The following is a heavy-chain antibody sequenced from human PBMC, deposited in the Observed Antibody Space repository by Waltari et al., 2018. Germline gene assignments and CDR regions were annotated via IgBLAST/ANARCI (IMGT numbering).Heavy chain of an antibody. CDR3: AREVTKVELGRRLPHFFDS. D-gene: IGHD7-27*01. Sequence: QVQLQESGPGLVKPSQTLSLTCTVSGDSITSNSFYWNWVRQPAGKGLEWIGRFYSSEYIHYNPSLNSRVTISRDTSKKQFFLKLTSVTAADTAFYYCAREVTKVELGRRLPHFFDSWGQGTLVTVSS. V-gene: IGHV4-61*02. CDR2: FYSSEYI. CDR1: GDSITSNSFY. J-gene: IGHJ4*02.